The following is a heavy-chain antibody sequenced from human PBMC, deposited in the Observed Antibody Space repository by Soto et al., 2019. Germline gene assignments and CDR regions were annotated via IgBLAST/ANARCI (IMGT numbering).Heavy chain of an antibody. V-gene: IGHV4-61*08. J-gene: IGHJ4*02. Sequence: SETLSLTCTVSDDSFRGADYYWSWIRQPLGKGPEWIGYTYYNGDTKYNPALKSRVTMSVDTSKNQFSLRLSSVTAADTAVYLCARGPGYIDGWRTFDFWGRGILVPVSS. CDR3: ARGPGYIDGWRTFDF. CDR1: DDSFRGADYY. CDR2: TYYNGDT. D-gene: IGHD6-19*01.